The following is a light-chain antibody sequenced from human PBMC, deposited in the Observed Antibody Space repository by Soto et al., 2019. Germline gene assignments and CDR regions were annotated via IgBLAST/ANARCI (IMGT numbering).Light chain of an antibody. V-gene: IGKV1-33*01. CDR2: DAS. J-gene: IGKJ4*01. CDR1: QDISNY. Sequence: DIQMTQSPSSLSASVGDRVTITCQASQDISNYLNWYQQKPGKAPKLLIYDASNLETGVPSRFSGNGSGTDFTLTISMLQPEDIATYYCQQYDNLPPLSFGGGTKVEIK. CDR3: QQYDNLPPLS.